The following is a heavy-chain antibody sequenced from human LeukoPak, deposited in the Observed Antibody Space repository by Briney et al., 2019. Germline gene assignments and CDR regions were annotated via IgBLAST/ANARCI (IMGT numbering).Heavy chain of an antibody. CDR1: GYSFTNYW. CDR3: ARPVGMVTSPYDAFDI. J-gene: IGHJ3*02. D-gene: IGHD4-23*01. Sequence: KCGESLKISCKGSGYSFTNYWISWVRQMPGKGLEWMGRIDPSDSYTNYSPSFQGHVTISADKSISTAYLQWSSLKASDTAMYYCARPVGMVTSPYDAFDIWGQGTMVTVSS. V-gene: IGHV5-10-1*01. CDR2: IDPSDSYT.